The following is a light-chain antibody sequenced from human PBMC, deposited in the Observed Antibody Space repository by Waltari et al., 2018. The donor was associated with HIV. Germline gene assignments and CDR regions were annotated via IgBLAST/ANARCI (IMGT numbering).Light chain of an antibody. CDR3: VLYMGSGVWV. Sequence: QTVVTQEPSFSVSPGGTVTLTCGLSSGSVPTNSYPSWYQQTPGQAPRTLIYSTNTRSSGVPDRFSGSILGNKAALTITGAQADDESDYYCVLYMGSGVWVFGGGTKLTVL. V-gene: IGLV8-61*01. J-gene: IGLJ3*02. CDR1: SGSVPTNSY. CDR2: STN.